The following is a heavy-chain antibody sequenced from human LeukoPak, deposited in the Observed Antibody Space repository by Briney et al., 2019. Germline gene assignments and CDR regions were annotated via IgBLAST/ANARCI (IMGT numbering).Heavy chain of an antibody. CDR1: GGSISSSNW. Sequence: TSETLSLTCAASGGSISSSNWWSWVRQPPGKGLEWIGEIYHSGSTNYNPSLKSRVTISVDKSKNQFSLKLSSVTAADTAVYYCARDYDRDLMFDYWGQGTLVTVSS. CDR2: IYHSGST. D-gene: IGHD5-12*01. V-gene: IGHV4-4*02. CDR3: ARDYDRDLMFDY. J-gene: IGHJ4*02.